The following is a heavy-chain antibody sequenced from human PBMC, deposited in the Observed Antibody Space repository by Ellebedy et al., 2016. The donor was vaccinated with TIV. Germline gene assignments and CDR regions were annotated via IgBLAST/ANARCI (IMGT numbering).Heavy chain of an antibody. CDR1: GGSISSGGYY. D-gene: IGHD5-24*01. Sequence: SETLSLTCTVSGGSISSGGYYCSWIRQHPGKGLEWIGYDYYSGSTYYNPSLKSRVTISLDTSKNQFSLKLSSVTAADTAVYYCAVRDGYTDDAFDIWGQGTMVTVSS. CDR2: DYYSGST. CDR3: AVRDGYTDDAFDI. V-gene: IGHV4-31*03. J-gene: IGHJ3*02.